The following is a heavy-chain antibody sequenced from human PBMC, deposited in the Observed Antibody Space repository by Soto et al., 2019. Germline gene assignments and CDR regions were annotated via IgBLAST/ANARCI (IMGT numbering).Heavy chain of an antibody. Sequence: EVQVVESGGGLVQPGGSLKLSCATSGFTFSSYWMSWVRQAPGKGLEWVANIKQDGSERYYVDSVKGRFTISRDNAKNSLYLQMKSLRAEDTAVYYCVSGGGPGDWGQGSLVTVSS. J-gene: IGHJ4*02. CDR3: VSGGGPGD. CDR2: IKQDGSER. CDR1: GFTFSSYW. V-gene: IGHV3-7*01. D-gene: IGHD1-1*01.